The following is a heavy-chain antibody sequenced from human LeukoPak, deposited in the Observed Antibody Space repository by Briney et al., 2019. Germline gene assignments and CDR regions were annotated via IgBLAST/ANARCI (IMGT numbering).Heavy chain of an antibody. D-gene: IGHD1-26*01. J-gene: IGHJ5*02. Sequence: PGGSLRLSCAVSGFTFSKCAVQWVRQAPGKGLEWVAVISDDGSNKYYADSVKGRFTISRDNSKNTLYLQMNSLRAEDTAVYYCAKDEGHSGSYGGHNWFDPWGQGTLVTVSS. CDR1: GFTFSKCA. CDR3: AKDEGHSGSYGGHNWFDP. V-gene: IGHV3-30*18. CDR2: ISDDGSNK.